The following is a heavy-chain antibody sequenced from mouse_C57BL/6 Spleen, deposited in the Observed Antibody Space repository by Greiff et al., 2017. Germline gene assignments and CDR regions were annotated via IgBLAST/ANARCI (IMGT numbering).Heavy chain of an antibody. CDR2: IDPETGGT. D-gene: IGHD1-1*01. CDR3: TRGITTVVANDY. Sequence: QVHVKQSGAELVRPGASVTLSCKASGYTFTDYEMHWVKQTPVHGLEWIGAIDPETGGTAYNQKFKGKAILTADKSSSTAYMELRSLTSEDSAVYYCTRGITTVVANDYWGQGTTLTVSS. CDR1: GYTFTDYE. J-gene: IGHJ2*01. V-gene: IGHV1-15*01.